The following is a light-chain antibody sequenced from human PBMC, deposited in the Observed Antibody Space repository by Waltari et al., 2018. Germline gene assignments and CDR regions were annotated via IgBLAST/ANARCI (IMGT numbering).Light chain of an antibody. V-gene: IGLV2-14*03. J-gene: IGLJ2*01. Sequence: QSALTQPASVSGSPGQSITISCTGTSSDVGDYNYVSWYQRHPGKAPKLIIFDVSNRPSGVSNRFSGSKSGDTASLTISGLQAEDEADYYCSSYTSSGTYVVFGGGTKLTVL. CDR2: DVS. CDR1: SSDVGDYNY. CDR3: SSYTSSGTYVV.